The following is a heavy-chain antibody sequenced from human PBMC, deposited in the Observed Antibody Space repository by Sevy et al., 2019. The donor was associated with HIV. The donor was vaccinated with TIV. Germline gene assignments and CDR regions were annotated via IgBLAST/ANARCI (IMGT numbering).Heavy chain of an antibody. J-gene: IGHJ4*02. D-gene: IGHD4-17*01. CDR2: IGGTTTTT. V-gene: IGHV3-48*02. CDR3: ARDQFYAFDY. Sequence: GGSLRLSCAASGFTFSTYSLNWVRQAPGKGLEWVSYIGGTTTTTSYADSVKGRFTISRDNAKNSVYLQMNSLRDEDTAVYYCARDQFYAFDYWGQGTLVTVS. CDR1: GFTFSTYS.